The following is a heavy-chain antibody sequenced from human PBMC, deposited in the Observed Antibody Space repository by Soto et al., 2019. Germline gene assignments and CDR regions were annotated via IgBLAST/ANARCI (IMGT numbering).Heavy chain of an antibody. Sequence: GGSLRLSCATSGFTFSNAWMAWVRQAPGKGLEWVGRVKSIADGGTTNYAAPVKGRFSISRHDSENTLYLQMNSLRVEDTGIYYCHTPHGRNAFDIWGPGTVVTVSS. D-gene: IGHD2-8*01. J-gene: IGHJ3*02. CDR2: VKSIADGGTT. V-gene: IGHV3-15*01. CDR1: GFTFSNAW. CDR3: HTPHGRNAFDI.